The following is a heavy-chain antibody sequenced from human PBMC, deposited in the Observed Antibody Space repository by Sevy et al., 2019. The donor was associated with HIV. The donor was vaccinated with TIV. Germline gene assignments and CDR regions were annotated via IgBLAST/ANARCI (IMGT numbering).Heavy chain of an antibody. V-gene: IGHV4-4*07. J-gene: IGHJ6*02. D-gene: IGHD6-19*01. CDR1: GGSISSYF. CDR3: ARVGSGWRRDGYYYYYGMDV. CDR2: IYTSGST. Sequence: SETLSLTCTVSGGSISSYFWSWIRQPAGKGLEWIGRIYTSGSTNYNPSLKSRVTMSVDTSKNKFSLKLSSLTAADTAVYYSARVGSGWRRDGYYYYYGMDVWGQGTTVTVSS.